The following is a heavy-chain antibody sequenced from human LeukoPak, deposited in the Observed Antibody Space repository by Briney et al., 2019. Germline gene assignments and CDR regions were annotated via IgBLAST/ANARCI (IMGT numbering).Heavy chain of an antibody. V-gene: IGHV3-48*03. D-gene: IGHD4-17*01. J-gene: IGHJ4*02. Sequence: PGGSLRLSCAASGFTFSSYEMNWVRQAAGMGLVWVSHITSGGGTIYYADSVKGRFTISRDNAKRSLYLQMNSLRAEDTAVYYCARRDGESRYYFDYWGQGTLVTVSS. CDR2: ITSGGGTI. CDR1: GFTFSSYE. CDR3: ARRDGESRYYFDY.